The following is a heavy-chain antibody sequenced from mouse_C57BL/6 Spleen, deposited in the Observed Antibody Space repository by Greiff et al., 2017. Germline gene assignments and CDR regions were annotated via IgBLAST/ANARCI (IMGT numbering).Heavy chain of an antibody. CDR1: GFSLTSYG. CDR3: AKLAGNWAY. V-gene: IGHV2-9*01. D-gene: IGHD2-1*01. CDR2: ICGGGST. J-gene: IGHJ3*01. Sequence: VQLQQSGPGLVAPSQSLSITCTVSGFSLTSYGVDWVRQPPGKGLEWLGVICGGGSTNYNSALMSRLSISKDNSKSQVFLKMSSLQTDDTAMYYCAKLAGNWAYWGQGTLVTVSA.